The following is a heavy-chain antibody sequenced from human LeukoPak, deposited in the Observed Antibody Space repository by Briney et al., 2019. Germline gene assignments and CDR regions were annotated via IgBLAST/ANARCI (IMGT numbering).Heavy chain of an antibody. V-gene: IGHV3-33*08. CDR1: GFTVSSNY. Sequence: GGSLRLSCAAPGFTVSSNYMSWVRQAPGKGLEWVAVIWYDGSNKYYADSVKGRFTISRDNSKNTLYLQMNSLRAEDTAVYYCARDQYDSSGNYVGGYWGQGTLVTVSS. D-gene: IGHD3-22*01. CDR3: ARDQYDSSGNYVGGY. CDR2: IWYDGSNK. J-gene: IGHJ4*02.